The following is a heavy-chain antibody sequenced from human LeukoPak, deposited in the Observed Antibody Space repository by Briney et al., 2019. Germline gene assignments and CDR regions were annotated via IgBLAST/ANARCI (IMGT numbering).Heavy chain of an antibody. CDR1: EFTFSTYS. Sequence: GGSLRLSCAASEFTFSTYSMNWVRQAPGKGLEWVSSINSRSSHIYYADSVKGRFTISRDNVKNSLYLQMNSLRAEDTALYYCAREHGDYGDAFDIWGQGTMVTVSS. D-gene: IGHD4-17*01. J-gene: IGHJ3*02. CDR3: AREHGDYGDAFDI. CDR2: INSRSSHI. V-gene: IGHV3-21*01.